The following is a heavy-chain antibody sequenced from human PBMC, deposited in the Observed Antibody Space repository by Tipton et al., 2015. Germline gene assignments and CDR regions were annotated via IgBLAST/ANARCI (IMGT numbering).Heavy chain of an antibody. CDR3: ARRYYDSSGYFDY. J-gene: IGHJ4*03. Sequence: SLRLSCAASGFTFSSYSMNWVRQAPGKGLEWVSSISSSSSYIYYADSVKGRFTISRDNAKNSLYLQMNSLRAEDTAVFYCARRYYDSSGYFDYWGQGTTVTVSS. CDR1: GFTFSSYS. D-gene: IGHD3-22*01. CDR2: ISSSSSYI. V-gene: IGHV3-21*01.